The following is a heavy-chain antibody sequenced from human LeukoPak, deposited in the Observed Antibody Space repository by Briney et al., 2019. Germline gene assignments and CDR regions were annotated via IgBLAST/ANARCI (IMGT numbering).Heavy chain of an antibody. J-gene: IGHJ4*02. CDR2: IDPSGGST. CDR1: GYTFTGYY. V-gene: IGHV1-46*01. Sequence: ASVKVSCKASGYTFTGYYMHWVRQAPGQGLEWMGVIDPSGGSTNYARKFQGRVTMTSDTSTSTVYMELSSLRSEDTAVYYCARGFCSGGSCYSYDYWGQGTLVTVSS. CDR3: ARGFCSGGSCYSYDY. D-gene: IGHD2-15*01.